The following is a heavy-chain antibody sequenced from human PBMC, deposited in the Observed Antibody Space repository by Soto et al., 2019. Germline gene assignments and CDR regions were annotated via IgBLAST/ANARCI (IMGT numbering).Heavy chain of an antibody. CDR1: GGSVSSGSYY. CDR2: IYYSGST. CDR3: ARTYSSSSLDY. D-gene: IGHD6-6*01. Sequence: KASETLSLTCTVSGGSVSSGSYYWSWIRQPPGKGLEWIGYIYYSGSTNYNPSLKSRVTISVDTSKNQFSLKLSSVTAADTAVYYCARTYSSSSLDYWGQGTLVTVSS. V-gene: IGHV4-61*01. J-gene: IGHJ4*02.